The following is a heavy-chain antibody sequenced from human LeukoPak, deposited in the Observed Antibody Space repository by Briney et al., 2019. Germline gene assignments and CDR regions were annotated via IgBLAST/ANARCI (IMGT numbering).Heavy chain of an antibody. CDR1: GGSFSGYY. V-gene: IGHV4-34*01. CDR2: INHSGST. D-gene: IGHD3-22*01. CDR3: ARDRGYYVFDY. J-gene: IGHJ4*02. Sequence: SETLSLTCAVYGGSFSGYYWSWIRQPPGKGLEWIGEINHSGSTNYNPSLKCRVTISVDTSKKQISLKVSSVTAEDTAVYYCARDRGYYVFDYWGQGTLVTVSS.